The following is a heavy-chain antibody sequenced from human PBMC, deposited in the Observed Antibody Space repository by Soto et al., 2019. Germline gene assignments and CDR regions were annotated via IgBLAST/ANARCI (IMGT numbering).Heavy chain of an antibody. V-gene: IGHV4-38-2*01. J-gene: IGHJ5*02. CDR2: IYHSGTT. Sequence: PSETLSLTCAVSSFSISSGYYWGWVRQPPGKGLEWIGSIYHSGTTNYSPSLKSRVTISIDTSKNQFSLTLRSVTAADAAVYYCARVPSWGQGTLVTVSS. CDR3: ARVPS. CDR1: SFSISSGYY.